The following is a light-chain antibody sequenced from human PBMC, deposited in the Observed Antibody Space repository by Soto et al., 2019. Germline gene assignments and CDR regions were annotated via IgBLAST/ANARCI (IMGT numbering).Light chain of an antibody. CDR2: DVY. Sequence: EIVTTQSPATLSVSPGESATLSCRGSPSVNGNLAWYQQKPRQTPRLIIYDVYTRANGVPARFSGRGSGTEFTLTISSLQSEDFAHYYCQQYNGSPPWTCGQGTKVDIK. V-gene: IGKV3-15*01. J-gene: IGKJ1*01. CDR3: QQYNGSPPWT. CDR1: PSVNGN.